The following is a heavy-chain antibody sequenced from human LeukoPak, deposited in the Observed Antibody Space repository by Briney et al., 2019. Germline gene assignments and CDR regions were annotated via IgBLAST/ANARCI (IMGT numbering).Heavy chain of an antibody. J-gene: IGHJ4*02. D-gene: IGHD1-1*01. CDR1: GFTFSSYW. CDR2: ISSSTSYK. V-gene: IGHV3-21*01. CDR3: ARPRSPASNDGGY. Sequence: GGPLRLSCAASGFTFSSYWMSWVRQAPGKGLEWVSCISSSTSYKYYADSVKGRFTISRDNAKNSLYLQMNSLRAEDTAVYYCARPRSPASNDGGYWGQGTLVTVSS.